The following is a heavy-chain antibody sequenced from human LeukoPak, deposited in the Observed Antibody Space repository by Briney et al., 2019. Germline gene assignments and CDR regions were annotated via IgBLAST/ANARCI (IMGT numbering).Heavy chain of an antibody. J-gene: IGHJ4*02. CDR3: ARGEDY. V-gene: IGHV3-7*02. CDR1: GFTFRSYW. CDR2: IKPDGSEK. Sequence: QSGGSLRLSCAASGFTFRSYWMSWVRQAPGKGLEWVANIKPDGSEKYYVDSVRGRFTISRDNAKNSLSLQMNSLRAEDTAVYYCARGEDYWGQGTLVTVSS. D-gene: IGHD3-10*01.